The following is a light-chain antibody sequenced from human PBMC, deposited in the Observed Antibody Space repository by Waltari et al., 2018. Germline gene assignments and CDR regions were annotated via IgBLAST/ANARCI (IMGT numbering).Light chain of an antibody. CDR1: QSISSW. V-gene: IGKV1-5*03. CDR3: QQYSSYNS. Sequence: DIQMTPSPSTLSASVGDRVTITCRARQSISSWLAWYKQKTGKAPNLLISRASSLESGVPSRFSGSGSGTEFSLTISSLQPDDFATYYCQQYSSYNSFGQGTKLEI. J-gene: IGKJ2*03. CDR2: RAS.